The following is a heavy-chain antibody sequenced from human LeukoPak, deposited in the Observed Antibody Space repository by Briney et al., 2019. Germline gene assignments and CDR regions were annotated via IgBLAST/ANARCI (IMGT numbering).Heavy chain of an antibody. Sequence: SETLSLTCAVSGCSISSYYWSWIRQPPGKGLEWIGYIYYSGSTTYNPSPKSRGTISVDTSKNQYSLKLSSVIAADTAVDYCARGRGEMVTRPFDYWGQGTLVTVSS. D-gene: IGHD5-24*01. V-gene: IGHV4-59*01. J-gene: IGHJ4*02. CDR1: GCSISSYY. CDR3: ARGRGEMVTRPFDY. CDR2: IYYSGST.